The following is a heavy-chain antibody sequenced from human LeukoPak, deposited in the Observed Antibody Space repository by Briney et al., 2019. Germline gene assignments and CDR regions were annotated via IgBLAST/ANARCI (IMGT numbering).Heavy chain of an antibody. CDR2: IYYSGST. CDR3: ARAPRPGFGVVWVYYFDY. Sequence: SETLSLTCTVSGGSTSSYYWSWIRQPPGKGLEWIGYIYYSGSTNYNPSLKSRVTMSVDTSKNQFSLKLSSVTAADTAVYYCARAPRPGFGVVWVYYFDYWGQGTLVTVSS. D-gene: IGHD3-3*01. J-gene: IGHJ4*02. V-gene: IGHV4-59*01. CDR1: GGSTSSYY.